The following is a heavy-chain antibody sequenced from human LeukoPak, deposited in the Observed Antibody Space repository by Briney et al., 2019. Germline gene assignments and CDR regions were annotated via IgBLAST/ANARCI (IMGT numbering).Heavy chain of an antibody. Sequence: GGSLRLSCAASGFDFSTYGMHWVRQAPGKGLEWVTFIRYDGTDKYYVDAVKGRFTVSRDNAKNSLYLQMNSLRAEDTAVYYCAREGGYSYGYAGGLDYWGQGTLVTVSS. V-gene: IGHV3-30*02. J-gene: IGHJ4*02. CDR1: GFDFSTYG. CDR3: AREGGYSYGYAGGLDY. CDR2: IRYDGTDK. D-gene: IGHD5-18*01.